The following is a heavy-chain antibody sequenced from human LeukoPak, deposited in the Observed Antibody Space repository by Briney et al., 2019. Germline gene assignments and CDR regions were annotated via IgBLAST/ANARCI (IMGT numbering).Heavy chain of an antibody. CDR2: IYPGDSDT. Sequence: GESLKISCKGSGYSFTSLWIGWVRQMPGKGLEWMGIIYPGDSDTRYSPSFEGQVTTSADKSISTAYLEWSNLKASDTAIYYCARRYGRPFDYWGQGTLVTVSS. J-gene: IGHJ4*02. D-gene: IGHD4-17*01. CDR3: ARRYGRPFDY. V-gene: IGHV5-51*01. CDR1: GYSFTSLW.